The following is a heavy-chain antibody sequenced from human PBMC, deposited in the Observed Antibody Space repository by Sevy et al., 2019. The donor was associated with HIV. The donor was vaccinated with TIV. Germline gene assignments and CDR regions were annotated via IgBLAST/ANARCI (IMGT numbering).Heavy chain of an antibody. CDR1: GYSITSGYL. V-gene: IGHV4-38-2*01. D-gene: IGHD3-10*01. J-gene: IGHJ4*02. CDR3: ARHSHGSGTYYVPFDS. Sequence: SETLSLTCPVSGYSITSGYLWGWIRQPPGKGLEWIGSVYHSGSTYYNPSLNSRVIISVDTSRNQFSLKLNSVTAADTAVYYCARHSHGSGTYYVPFDSWGQGTLITVSS. CDR2: VYHSGST.